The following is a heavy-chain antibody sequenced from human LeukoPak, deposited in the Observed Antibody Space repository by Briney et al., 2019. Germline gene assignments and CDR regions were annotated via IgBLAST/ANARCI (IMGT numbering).Heavy chain of an antibody. CDR3: ARVDTAMVFDY. V-gene: IGHV4-30-4*08. J-gene: IGHJ4*02. CDR2: IYYSGST. Sequence: SETLSLTCTVSGGSISSGDYYWSWIRQPPEKGLEWIGYIYYSGSTYYNPSLKSRVTISVDTSKNQFSLKLSSVTAADTAVYYCARVDTAMVFDYWGQGTLVTVSS. CDR1: GGSISSGDYY. D-gene: IGHD5-18*01.